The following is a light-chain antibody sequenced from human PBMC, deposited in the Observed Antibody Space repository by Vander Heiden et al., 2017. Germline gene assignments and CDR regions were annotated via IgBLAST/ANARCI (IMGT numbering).Light chain of an antibody. J-gene: IGKJ1*01. V-gene: IGKV1-5*01. CDR1: QSISQW. CDR3: QQYNSYSRT. CDR2: DVS. Sequence: DIQMTQSPSTLSASVGDRVTITCRASQSISQWLAWYQQKPGRAPKLLIYDVSSLESGGPSRFSGSGSGTEFTLTISSLQPDDFATYYCQQYNSYSRTFGQGTKVEIK.